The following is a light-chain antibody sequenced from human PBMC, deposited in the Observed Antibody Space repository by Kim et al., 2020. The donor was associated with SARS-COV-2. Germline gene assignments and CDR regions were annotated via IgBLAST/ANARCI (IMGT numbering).Light chain of an antibody. V-gene: IGLV1-44*01. CDR1: SYNIGSNT. CDR2: SNN. CDR3: AAWDDSLNGWV. J-gene: IGLJ3*02. Sequence: GQRVTISCSGSSYNIGSNTVSCYQQLPGKAPQLLIYSNNTRPSGVPDRFSGSKYGNSASLAISGLQSEDEADYYCAAWDDSLNGWVFGGGTQLTVL.